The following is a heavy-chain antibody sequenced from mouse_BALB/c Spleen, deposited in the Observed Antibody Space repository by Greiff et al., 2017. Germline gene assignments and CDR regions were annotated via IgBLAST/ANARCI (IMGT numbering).Heavy chain of an antibody. V-gene: IGHV1-69*02. CDR2: IYPSDSYT. Sequence: QVQLQQPGAELVRPGASVKLSCKASGYTFTSYWINWVKQRPGQGLEWIGNIYPSDSYTNYNQKFKDKATLTVDKSSSTAYMQLSSPTSEDSAVYYCTRGVDYWGQGTTLTVSS. CDR1: GYTFTSYW. CDR3: TRGVDY. J-gene: IGHJ2*01.